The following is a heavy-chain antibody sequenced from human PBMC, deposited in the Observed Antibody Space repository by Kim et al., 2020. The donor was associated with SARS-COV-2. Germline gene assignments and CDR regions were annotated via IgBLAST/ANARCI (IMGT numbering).Heavy chain of an antibody. CDR2: ISYIETTI. V-gene: IGHV3-30-3*01. Sequence: GGSLRLSCAASGFTFSGSTMHWVRQAPGKGLEWVALISYIETTIYYTDSVKGRFTISRDNSKNTLYLQMNSLRPEDTALYYCARGTSRGDSNSYPRIFDHWGQGTLVAVSS. CDR1: GFTFSGST. CDR3: ARGTSRGDSNSYPRIFDH. D-gene: IGHD3-22*01. J-gene: IGHJ4*02.